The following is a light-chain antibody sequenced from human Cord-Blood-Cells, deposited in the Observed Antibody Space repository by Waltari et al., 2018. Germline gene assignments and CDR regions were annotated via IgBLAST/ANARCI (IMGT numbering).Light chain of an antibody. Sequence: EIVLPQSPGTLSLSPGERATLSCRASQSVSSSYLAWYQQKPGQAPRLLIYGASSRATGIPDRFSGSGSGTDFTLTISRLEPEDFAAYYCQQYGSSPPTFGQGTKVEIK. CDR2: GAS. J-gene: IGKJ1*01. V-gene: IGKV3-20*01. CDR1: QSVSSSY. CDR3: QQYGSSPPT.